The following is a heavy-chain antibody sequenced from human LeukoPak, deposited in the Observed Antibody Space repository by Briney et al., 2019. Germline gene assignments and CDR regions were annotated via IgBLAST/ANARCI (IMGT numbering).Heavy chain of an antibody. V-gene: IGHV3-9*01. CDR1: GFTFSSYA. CDR3: AKAGYGGNSASGSAFDI. J-gene: IGHJ3*02. D-gene: IGHD4-23*01. CDR2: ISWNSGSI. Sequence: PGGSLRLSCAASGFTFSSYAMHWVRQAPGKGLEWVSGISWNSGSIGYADSVKGRFTISRDNAKNSLYLQMNSLRAEDTALYYCAKAGYGGNSASGSAFDIWGQGTMVTVSS.